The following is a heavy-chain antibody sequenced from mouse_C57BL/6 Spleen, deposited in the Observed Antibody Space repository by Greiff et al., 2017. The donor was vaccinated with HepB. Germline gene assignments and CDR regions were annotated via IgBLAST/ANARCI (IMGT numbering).Heavy chain of an antibody. V-gene: IGHV1-54*01. CDR1: GYAFTNYL. CDR3: ARNWDREDYFDY. D-gene: IGHD4-1*01. CDR2: INPGSGGT. J-gene: IGHJ2*01. Sequence: QVQLKESGAELVRPGTSVKVSCKASGYAFTNYLIEWVKQRPGQGLEWIGVINPGSGGTNYNEKFKGKATLTADKSSSTAYMQLSSLTSEDSAVYFCARNWDREDYFDYWGQSTTLTVSS.